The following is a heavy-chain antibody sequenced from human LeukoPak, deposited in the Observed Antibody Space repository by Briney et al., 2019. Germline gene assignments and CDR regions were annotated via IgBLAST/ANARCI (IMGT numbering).Heavy chain of an antibody. CDR2: ISYEGSNK. CDR3: ARDSYYYYDEKYYYYYYMDV. D-gene: IGHD3-3*01. Sequence: GGSLRLSCAASGFTFSSYAMHWVRQATGKGREGVAVISYEGSNKYYADSVKGRFPISRDNSKNTLHLQKNSLRAEDTAVYYCARDSYYYYDEKYYYYYYMDVWGKGTTVTVSS. CDR1: GFTFSSYA. V-gene: IGHV3-30*01. J-gene: IGHJ6*03.